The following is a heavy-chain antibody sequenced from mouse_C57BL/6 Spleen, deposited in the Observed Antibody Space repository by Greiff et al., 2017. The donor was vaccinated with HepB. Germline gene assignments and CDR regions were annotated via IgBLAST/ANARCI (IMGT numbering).Heavy chain of an antibody. CDR3: ARDRQGGNYFDY. D-gene: IGHD6-1*01. Sequence: EVQLQESGPGLVKPSPTVFLTCTVTGISITTGNYRWSWIRQFPGNKLEWIGYIYYSGTITYNPSLTSRTTITRDTPKNQFFLEMNSLTAEDTATDYCARDRQGGNYFDYWGQGTTLTVSS. V-gene: IGHV3-5*01. J-gene: IGHJ2*01. CDR2: IYYSGTI. CDR1: GISITTGNYR.